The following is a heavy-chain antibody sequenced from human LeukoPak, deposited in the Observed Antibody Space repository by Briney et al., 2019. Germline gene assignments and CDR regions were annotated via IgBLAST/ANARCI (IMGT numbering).Heavy chain of an antibody. CDR3: ARDLNFWSSYSTRGFDY. D-gene: IGHD3-3*01. Sequence: GGSLRLSCAVSGFTFSSYSMTWVRQAPGRGPEWVSSITTSSNYIDYADSVKGRFTISRDNAKNSLYLQMNSLRAEDTAVYYCARDLNFWSSYSTRGFDYWGQGTLVTVSS. J-gene: IGHJ4*02. CDR1: GFTFSSYS. CDR2: ITTSSNYI. V-gene: IGHV3-21*01.